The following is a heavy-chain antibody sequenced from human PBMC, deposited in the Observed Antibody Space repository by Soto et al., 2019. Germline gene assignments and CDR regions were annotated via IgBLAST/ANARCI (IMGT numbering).Heavy chain of an antibody. D-gene: IGHD2-8*01. V-gene: IGHV1-2*04. Sequence: ASVKVSCKASGYSFTDYHIHWVRQAPGQGLEWLGRINPKSGGTSTAQKFQGWVTMATDTSISTASMELTRLTSDDTAIYYCARGDSTDCSNGVCSFFYNHDMDVWGQGTTVT. CDR1: GYSFTDYH. CDR3: ARGDSTDCSNGVCSFFYNHDMDV. CDR2: INPKSGGT. J-gene: IGHJ6*02.